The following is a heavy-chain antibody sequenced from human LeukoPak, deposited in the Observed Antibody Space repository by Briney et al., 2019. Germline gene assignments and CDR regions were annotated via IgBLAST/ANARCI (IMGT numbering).Heavy chain of an antibody. J-gene: IGHJ4*02. D-gene: IGHD1-26*01. CDR1: GFAFGTYA. V-gene: IGHV3-23*01. CDR3: AKDTYSTSPYYFDY. CDR2: ITGSGGST. Sequence: PGGSLRLSCAASGFAFGTYAMSWVRQAPGKGLDWVSSITGSGGSTYYADSVKGRFTISRDNSKNTLYLQMNSLRAEDTAVYYCAKDTYSTSPYYFDYWGQGTLVTVSS.